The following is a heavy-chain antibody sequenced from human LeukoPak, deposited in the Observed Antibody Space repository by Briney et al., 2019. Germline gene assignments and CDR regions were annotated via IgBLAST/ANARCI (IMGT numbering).Heavy chain of an antibody. CDR3: ARISYGHYNYYMDV. J-gene: IGHJ6*03. V-gene: IGHV3-7*01. D-gene: IGHD4-17*01. Sequence: GGSLRLSCAASGFTFSSYWMSWVRQAPGKGLEWVAYIKQDGSETYYVDSVRGRFTISRDNAKNSLYLQMNSLRAEDTAVYYCARISYGHYNYYMDVWGKGTTVTVSS. CDR2: IKQDGSET. CDR1: GFTFSSYW.